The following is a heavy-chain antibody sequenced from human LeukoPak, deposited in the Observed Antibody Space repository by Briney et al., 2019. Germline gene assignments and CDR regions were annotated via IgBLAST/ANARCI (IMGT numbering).Heavy chain of an antibody. D-gene: IGHD3-16*01. CDR1: GYTFTHFH. CDR3: TTSPGDPFDY. Sequence: ASVTVSCKASGYTFTHFHIHWVRQAPGQGLEYMGWINPNSGDTNYAQKFQGRVTMTRDTSISTAYMELSSLRFDDTAVYYCTTSPGDPFDYWGQGTLVTVSS. V-gene: IGHV1-2*02. CDR2: INPNSGDT. J-gene: IGHJ4*02.